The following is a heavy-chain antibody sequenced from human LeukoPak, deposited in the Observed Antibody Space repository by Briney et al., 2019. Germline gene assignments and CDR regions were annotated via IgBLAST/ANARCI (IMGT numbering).Heavy chain of an antibody. CDR3: ARGRFSGPDDY. CDR2: IYSGGAT. D-gene: IGHD6-19*01. Sequence: GGSLRLSCAVSEFSVSSNYMNWVRQAPWKGLEWVSVIYSGGATYYADSVRGRFTISRDNSKNMVSLQMTSLGAEDTAVYYCARGRFSGPDDYWGQGTLVTVSS. J-gene: IGHJ4*02. V-gene: IGHV3-53*01. CDR1: EFSVSSNY.